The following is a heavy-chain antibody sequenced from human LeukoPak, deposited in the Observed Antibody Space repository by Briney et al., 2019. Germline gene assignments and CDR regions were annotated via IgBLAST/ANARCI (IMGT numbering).Heavy chain of an antibody. CDR1: GGSVSSHTYY. Sequence: SETLSLTCTVSGGSVSSHTYYWSWIRQPAGKGLEWIGRIYTSGSTNYNPSLKSRVTMSVDTSKNQFSLKLSSVTAADTAVYYCARDSWFGYYYYYMDVWGKGTTVTVSS. V-gene: IGHV4-4*07. CDR3: ARDSWFGYYYYYMDV. J-gene: IGHJ6*03. D-gene: IGHD3-10*01. CDR2: IYTSGST.